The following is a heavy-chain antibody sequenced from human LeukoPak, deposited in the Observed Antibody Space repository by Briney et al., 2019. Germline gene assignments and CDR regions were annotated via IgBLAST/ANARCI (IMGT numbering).Heavy chain of an antibody. CDR2: INHSGST. J-gene: IGHJ4*02. CDR3: AKTPSAAYYYDSSGYYHDY. D-gene: IGHD3-22*01. CDR1: GGSFSGYY. Sequence: PSETLSLTCAVYGGSFSGYYWSWIRQPPGKGLEWIGEINHSGSTNYNPSLKSRVTISVDTSKNQFSLKLSSVTAADTAVYYCAKTPSAAYYYDSSGYYHDYWGQGTLVTVSS. V-gene: IGHV4-34*01.